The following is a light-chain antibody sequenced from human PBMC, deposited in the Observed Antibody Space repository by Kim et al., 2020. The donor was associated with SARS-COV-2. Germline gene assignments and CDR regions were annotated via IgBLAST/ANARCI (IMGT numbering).Light chain of an antibody. V-gene: IGKV1-5*01. J-gene: IGKJ2*01. CDR1: QSISTW. CDR3: QQYNSYSPDT. CDR2: DAS. Sequence: DIQMTQSPSTLSASVGDRVTITCRASQSISTWLAWYQQKPGKAPNLLIYDASSLESGVPSRFSGSGSGTEFTLTISSLQPDDFATYYCQQYNSYSPDTFGQGTKLEI.